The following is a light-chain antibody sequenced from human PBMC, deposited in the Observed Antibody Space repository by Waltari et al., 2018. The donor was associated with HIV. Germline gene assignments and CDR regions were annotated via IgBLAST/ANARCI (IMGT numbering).Light chain of an antibody. V-gene: IGLV1-51*01. J-gene: IGLJ3*02. CDR3: GTWDSSLSAGV. CDR1: RSNIGHNY. CDR2: DNN. Sequence: QSVLTQPPSVSAAPGQKVTIPCSGSRSNIGHNYVAWYQQLPGTAPKLLIYDNNKRPSGIPDRFSGSKSGTSATLGITGLQTGDEADYYCGTWDSSLSAGVFGGGTKLTVL.